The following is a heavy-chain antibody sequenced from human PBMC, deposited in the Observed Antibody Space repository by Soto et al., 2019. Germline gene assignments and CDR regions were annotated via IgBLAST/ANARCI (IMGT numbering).Heavy chain of an antibody. V-gene: IGHV3-23*01. CDR1: GFTFNNYA. J-gene: IGHJ4*02. CDR2: ISATGGST. Sequence: EMQVLDSGGGLVQPGGSLRLSCAASGFTFNNYAMNWVRQAPGKGLRWVATISATGGSTYYADSVKGRFTISRDNSKNTLYLQMNGLRVEDTAVYYCAKDRLAGNFDYWGQGTQVTVSS. CDR3: AKDRLAGNFDY.